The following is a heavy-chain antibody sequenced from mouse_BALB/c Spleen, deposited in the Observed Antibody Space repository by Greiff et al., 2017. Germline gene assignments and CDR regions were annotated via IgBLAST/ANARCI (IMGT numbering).Heavy chain of an antibody. V-gene: IGHV3-2*02. J-gene: IGHJ1*01. D-gene: IGHD1-1*02. CDR1: GYSITSDYV. CDR3: ARRAGGYYGYFDV. CDR2: ISYSGST. Sequence: EVQLVESGPGLVKPSQSLSLTCTVTGYSITSDYVWYWIRQFPGNKLEWMGYISYSGSTYYNPSLKSRISITRDTSKNQFFLQLNSVTTEDTATYYCARRAGGYYGYFDVWGAGTTVTVSS.